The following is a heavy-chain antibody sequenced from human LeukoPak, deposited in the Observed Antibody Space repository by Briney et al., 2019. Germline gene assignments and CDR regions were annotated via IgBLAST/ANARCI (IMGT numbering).Heavy chain of an antibody. J-gene: IGHJ4*02. CDR2: IYYSGST. V-gene: IGHV4-59*12. CDR3: ARKQDLLRWSPGGIYFDY. Sequence: PSETLSLTCTVSGGSISSYYWSWIRQPPGKGLEWIGYIYYSGSTNYNPSLKSRVTISVDTSKNQFSLKLSSVTAADTAVYYCARKQDLLRWSPGGIYFDYWGQGTLVTVSS. CDR1: GGSISSYY. D-gene: IGHD4-23*01.